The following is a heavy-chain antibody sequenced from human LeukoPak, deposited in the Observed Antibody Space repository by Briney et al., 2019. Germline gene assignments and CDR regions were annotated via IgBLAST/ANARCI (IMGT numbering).Heavy chain of an antibody. V-gene: IGHV4-34*01. CDR2: INHSGST. D-gene: IGHD2-2*01. J-gene: IGHJ4*02. Sequence: SETLSLTCAVYGGSFSGYYWSWIRQPPGKGLEWIGEINHSGSTNYNPSLKSRVTISVDTSKNQFSLKLSSVTAADTAVYYCARGLVDIVVVPAIPQPGYFDYWGQGTLVTVSS. CDR3: ARGLVDIVVVPAIPQPGYFDY. CDR1: GGSFSGYY.